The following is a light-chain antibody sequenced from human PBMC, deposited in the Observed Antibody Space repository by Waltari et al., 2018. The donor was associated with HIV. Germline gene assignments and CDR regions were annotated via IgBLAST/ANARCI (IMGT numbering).Light chain of an antibody. J-gene: IGLJ3*02. Sequence: SGLTQPASVSGFPGQSITISCTGADSDFGFYNFVSWYHKLPGKVPKVILSKVNSRASGVSDRFSGSKAGNTASLTISGLRTEDEVVYFCASYTANDTVMFAGGTTVTVL. CDR3: ASYTANDTVM. CDR1: DSDFGFYNF. CDR2: KVN. V-gene: IGLV2-14*01.